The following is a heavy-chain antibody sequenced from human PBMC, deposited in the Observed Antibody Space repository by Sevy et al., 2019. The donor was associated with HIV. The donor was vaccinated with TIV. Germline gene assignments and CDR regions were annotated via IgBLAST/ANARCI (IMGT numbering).Heavy chain of an antibody. CDR2: INRDGSEK. CDR3: VTVAIPATGPFDLYYFDY. J-gene: IGHJ4*02. V-gene: IGHV3-7*01. Sequence: GGCLRLSCAASGFTFSSYRMNWVRQAPGKGLEWVANINRDGSEKYYVDSVKGRFTISRDNAKNSVSLQMNSLRAEDTAVHYCVTVAIPATGPFDLYYFDYWGQGTLVTVSS. D-gene: IGHD2-21*01. CDR1: GFTFSSYR.